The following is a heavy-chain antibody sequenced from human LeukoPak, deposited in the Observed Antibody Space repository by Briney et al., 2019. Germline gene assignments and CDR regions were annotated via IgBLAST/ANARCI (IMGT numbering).Heavy chain of an antibody. CDR2: MNPNSGNT. CDR3: ARGLLLRDYYGSGNDAFDI. D-gene: IGHD3-10*01. J-gene: IGHJ3*02. Sequence: ASVKVSCKASGYTFTSFDINWVRQATGQGLEWMGWMNPNSGNTGYAQKFQGRVTITRNTSISTAYMELSSLRSEDTAVYYCARGLLLRDYYGSGNDAFDIWGQGTMVTVSS. V-gene: IGHV1-8*03. CDR1: GYTFTSFD.